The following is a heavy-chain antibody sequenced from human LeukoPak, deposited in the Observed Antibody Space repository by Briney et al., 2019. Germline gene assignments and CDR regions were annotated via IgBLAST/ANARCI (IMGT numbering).Heavy chain of an antibody. V-gene: IGHV4-34*01. CDR2: INHAGST. CDR3: ARHNRNSQFYWVVVPAAIRVGWFDP. CDR1: GGSFSGYY. J-gene: IGHJ5*02. D-gene: IGHD2-2*01. Sequence: SETLSLTCAVYGGSFSGYYWTWIRQPPGKGLEWIGEINHAGSTNYNPSLQSRPTISVDTSKNQFSLKLSSVAAADTAVYYCARHNRNSQFYWVVVPAAIRVGWFDPWGQGTLVTVSS.